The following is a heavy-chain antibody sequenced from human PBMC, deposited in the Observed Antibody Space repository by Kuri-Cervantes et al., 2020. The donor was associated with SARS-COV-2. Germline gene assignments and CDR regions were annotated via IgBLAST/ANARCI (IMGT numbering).Heavy chain of an antibody. J-gene: IGHJ4*02. CDR3: ARDQGYDSGSHYGFDY. V-gene: IGHV4-61*01. D-gene: IGHD1-26*01. Sequence: SETLSLTCTVSGGSVSSGSYYWSWIRQPPGKGLEWIGYIYYSGSTNYNPSLKSRVTISVDTSKNQFSLKLSSVTAADTAVYYCARDQGYDSGSHYGFDYWGQGTLVTVSS. CDR1: GGSVSSGSYY. CDR2: IYYSGST.